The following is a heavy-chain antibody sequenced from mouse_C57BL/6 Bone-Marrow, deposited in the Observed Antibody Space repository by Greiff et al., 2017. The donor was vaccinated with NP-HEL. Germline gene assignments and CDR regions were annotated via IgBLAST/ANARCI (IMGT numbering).Heavy chain of an antibody. Sequence: EVKLMESGGGLVKPGGSLKLSCAASGFTFSSYAMSWVRQTPEKRLEWVATISDGGSYTYYPDKVKGRFTISRDNAKNNLYLQMSHLKSEDTAMYYCARDYDYDRYAMDYWGQGTSVTVSS. CDR3: ARDYDYDRYAMDY. V-gene: IGHV5-4*01. J-gene: IGHJ4*01. CDR1: GFTFSSYA. D-gene: IGHD2-4*01. CDR2: ISDGGSYT.